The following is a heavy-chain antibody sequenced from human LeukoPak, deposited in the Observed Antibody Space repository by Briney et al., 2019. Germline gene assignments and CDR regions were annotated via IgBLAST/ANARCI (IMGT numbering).Heavy chain of an antibody. CDR2: ISGRGRST. J-gene: IGHJ3*02. CDR1: GFSFSDYV. CDR3: AKRIEGRADDVFDI. Sequence: GGSLRLSCAASGFSFSDYVMSWVRQAPGQGLEWVSNISGRGRSTYSADSVKGRFTSSRDNAKNTLYLQMNNLKAGDTAIYYCAKRIEGRADDVFDIWGQGTMVTVSS. V-gene: IGHV3-23*01.